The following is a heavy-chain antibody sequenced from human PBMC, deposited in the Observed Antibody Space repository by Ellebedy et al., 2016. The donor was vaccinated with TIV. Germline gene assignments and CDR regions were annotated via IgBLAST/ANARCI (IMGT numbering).Heavy chain of an antibody. CDR3: ARIVAKGMDV. CDR1: GGSISSYY. Sequence: SETLSLTCTVSGGSISSYYWSWIRQPPGKGLEWIGYIYYSGSTNYNPSLKSRVTISVDTSKNQFSLKLSSETAADTAVYYCARIVAKGMDVWGQGTTVTVSS. V-gene: IGHV4-59*01. J-gene: IGHJ6*02. D-gene: IGHD5-12*01. CDR2: IYYSGST.